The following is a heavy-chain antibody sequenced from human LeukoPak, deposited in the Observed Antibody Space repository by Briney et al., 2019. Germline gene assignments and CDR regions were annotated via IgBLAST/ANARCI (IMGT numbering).Heavy chain of an antibody. D-gene: IGHD2-21*02. CDR1: GFTFDDYA. CDR3: VKGACGGNCFYHMDV. V-gene: IGHV3-9*01. CDR2: ISWNSGRI. Sequence: PGGSLRLSCAASGFTFDDYAMHWVRQAPGEGLEWVSGISWNSGRIAYADSVKGRFTISRDNAKNSLYLQMNSLTFDDTALYYCVKGACGGNCFYHMDVWGLGTTVTVSS. J-gene: IGHJ6*02.